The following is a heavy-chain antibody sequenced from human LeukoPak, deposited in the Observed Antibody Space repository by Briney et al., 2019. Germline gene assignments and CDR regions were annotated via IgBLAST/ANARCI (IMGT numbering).Heavy chain of an antibody. CDR2: ISSSSSYI. J-gene: IGHJ6*03. V-gene: IGHV3-21*01. D-gene: IGHD2-21*01. CDR1: GFTFSSYS. CDR3: ARYSEVYYYVDV. Sequence: GGSLRLSCAASGFTFSSYSMNWVRQAPGKGLEWVSSISSSSSYIYYADSVKGRFTISRDNAKNSLYLQMNSLRAEDTAVYFCARYSEVYYYVDVWGAGTTVIVSS.